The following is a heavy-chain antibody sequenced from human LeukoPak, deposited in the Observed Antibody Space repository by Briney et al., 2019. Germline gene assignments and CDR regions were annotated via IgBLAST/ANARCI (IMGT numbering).Heavy chain of an antibody. V-gene: IGHV3-30*04. CDR3: ATYSSSWYDSYYFDY. Sequence: GGSLRLACAPSGFTFSSYAMRWVREAPGKELEWVAVISYDGSNKYYADSVKGRFTISRDNSKNTLYLQMNSLRAEDTAVYYCATYSSSWYDSYYFDYWGQGTLVTVSS. D-gene: IGHD6-13*01. CDR2: ISYDGSNK. J-gene: IGHJ4*02. CDR1: GFTFSSYA.